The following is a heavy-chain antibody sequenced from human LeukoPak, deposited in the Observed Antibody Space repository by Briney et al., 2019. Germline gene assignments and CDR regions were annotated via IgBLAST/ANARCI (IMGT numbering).Heavy chain of an antibody. J-gene: IGHJ4*02. CDR3: ARGRDGYNLLTRGEYYYFDY. Sequence: SETLSLTCTVSGGSISSGTYYWNWIRQPAGKGLEWIGRIYTSGSTNYNPSLKSRVTISVDTSKNQFSLRLNSVTAADTAVYFCARGRDGYNLLTRGEYYYFDYWGQGTLVTVSS. CDR2: IYTSGST. V-gene: IGHV4-61*02. CDR1: GGSISSGTYY. D-gene: IGHD5-24*01.